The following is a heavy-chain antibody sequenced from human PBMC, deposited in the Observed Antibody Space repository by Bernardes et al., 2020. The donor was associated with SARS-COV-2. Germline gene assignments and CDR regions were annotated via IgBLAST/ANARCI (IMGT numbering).Heavy chain of an antibody. CDR2: ISGYNGDT. D-gene: IGHD5-18*01. V-gene: IGHV1-18*01. CDR1: GYTFSSYG. J-gene: IGHJ5*02. CDR3: ATVVGYSYGGGWFDP. Sequence: ASVKVSCKASGYTFSSYGISWVQQAPGQGLEWMGWISGYNGDTNYDQKFQDRLTMTTDTSTTTAYMELRSLTSDDTAVYYCATVVGYSYGGGWFDPWGQGTLVTVSS.